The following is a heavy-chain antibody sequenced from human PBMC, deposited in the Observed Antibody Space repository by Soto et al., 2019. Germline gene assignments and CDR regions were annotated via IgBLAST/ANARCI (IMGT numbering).Heavy chain of an antibody. CDR1: GFTFSSYG. D-gene: IGHD3-22*01. J-gene: IGHJ4*02. CDR3: AKVRYDSDSTPHGY. V-gene: IGHV3-30*18. CDR2: ISYDGSNK. Sequence: QVQLVESGGGVVQPGRSLRLSCAASGFTFSSYGMHWVRQAPGKGLEWVAVISYDGSNKYYADSVKGRFTISREHSKNTLYLQMNSLRAEDTAVYYCAKVRYDSDSTPHGYWGQGTLVTVSS.